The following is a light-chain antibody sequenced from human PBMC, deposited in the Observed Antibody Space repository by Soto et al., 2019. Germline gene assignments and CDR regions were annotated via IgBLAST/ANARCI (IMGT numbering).Light chain of an antibody. CDR2: DVS. Sequence: QSVLTQPRSVSGSPGQSVTISCTGTSSDVGGYNFVSWYQQHPGKAPKLMIYDVSQRPSGVPDRFSGSKSGNTASLTLSGLRADDEADFYCCSYAGSYNYVFGTVTKLTVL. J-gene: IGLJ1*01. CDR1: SSDVGGYNF. V-gene: IGLV2-11*01. CDR3: CSYAGSYNYV.